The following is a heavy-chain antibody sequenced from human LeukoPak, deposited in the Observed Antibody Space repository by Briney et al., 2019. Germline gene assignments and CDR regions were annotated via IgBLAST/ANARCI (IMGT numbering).Heavy chain of an antibody. CDR1: GGSISSSSYY. Sequence: SETLSLTCTVSGGSISSSSYYWGWIRQPPGKGLEWIGSIYYSGSTYYNPSLKSRVTISVDTSKNQFSLKLSSVTAADTAVYYCAAARRDYFDYWGQGTLVTVSS. CDR3: AAARRDYFDY. CDR2: IYYSGST. J-gene: IGHJ4*02. V-gene: IGHV4-39*07. D-gene: IGHD6-6*01.